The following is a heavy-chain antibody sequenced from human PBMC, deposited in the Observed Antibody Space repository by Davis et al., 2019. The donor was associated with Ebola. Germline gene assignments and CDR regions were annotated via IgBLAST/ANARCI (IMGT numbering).Heavy chain of an antibody. Sequence: GESLKISCAASGFTVSSNYMSWVRQAPGKGLEWVSVIYSGGSTYYADSVKGRFTISRDNSKNTLYLQMNSLRAEDTAVYYCATPKTEEWFDYWGQGTLVTVSS. CDR1: GFTVSSNY. CDR2: IYSGGST. V-gene: IGHV3-66*01. J-gene: IGHJ4*02. CDR3: ATPKTEEWFDY. D-gene: IGHD2-8*01.